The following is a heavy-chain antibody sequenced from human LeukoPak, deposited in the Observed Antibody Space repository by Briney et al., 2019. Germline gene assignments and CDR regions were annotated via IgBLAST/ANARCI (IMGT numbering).Heavy chain of an antibody. V-gene: IGHV4-4*07. Sequence: SETLSLTCTVPGGSISSYYWSWIRQPAGKGLEWIGRIYTSGSTNYNPSLKSRVTMSVDTSKNQFSLKLSSVTAADTAVYYCAREIAAAGTLDAFDIWGQGTMVTVSS. J-gene: IGHJ3*02. D-gene: IGHD6-13*01. CDR1: GGSISSYY. CDR2: IYTSGST. CDR3: AREIAAAGTLDAFDI.